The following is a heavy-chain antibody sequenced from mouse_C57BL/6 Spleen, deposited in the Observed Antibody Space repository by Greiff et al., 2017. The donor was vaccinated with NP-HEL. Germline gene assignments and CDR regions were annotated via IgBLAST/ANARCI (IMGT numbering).Heavy chain of an antibody. D-gene: IGHD2-5*01. J-gene: IGHJ1*03. CDR3: ALYSNYGYFDV. CDR2: IDPEDGDT. V-gene: IGHV14-2*01. CDR1: GFNIKDYY. Sequence: VQLHHSVAELVKPGASVKLSCTASGFNIKDYYMHWVKQRTEQGLEWIGRIDPEDGDTKYAPKFQGKATITADTSSNTAYLQLSSLTSEDTAVYYFALYSNYGYFDVWGTGTTVTVSS.